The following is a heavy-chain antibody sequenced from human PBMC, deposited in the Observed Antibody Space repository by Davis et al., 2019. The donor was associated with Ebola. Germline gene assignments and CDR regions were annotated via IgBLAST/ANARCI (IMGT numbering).Heavy chain of an antibody. D-gene: IGHD3-22*01. CDR1: GFTFSSYA. J-gene: IGHJ4*02. CDR2: ISGSGGST. Sequence: GESLKISCAAPGFTFSSYAMSWVRQAPGKGLEWVSVISGSGGSTYYADSVKGRFTISRDNSKNTLYLQMNSLRAEDTAVYYCASPYDSSGYYYHYWGQGTLVTVSS. V-gene: IGHV3-23*01. CDR3: ASPYDSSGYYYHY.